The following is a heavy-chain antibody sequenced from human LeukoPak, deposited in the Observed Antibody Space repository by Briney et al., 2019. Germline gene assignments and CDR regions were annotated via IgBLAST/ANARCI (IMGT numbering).Heavy chain of an antibody. V-gene: IGHV1-18*01. J-gene: IGHJ4*02. CDR2: ISANKGDT. CDR1: GYTFISYG. CDR3: ARDPGYSSSWHDY. Sequence: GASVKVSCKPSGYTFISYGISWLRQAPGQGIEWMGWISANKGDTEYAQKFQGRLTVTRDTSTSTAYMELRSLRSDDTAVYYCARDPGYSSSWHDYWGQGTLVTVSS. D-gene: IGHD6-13*01.